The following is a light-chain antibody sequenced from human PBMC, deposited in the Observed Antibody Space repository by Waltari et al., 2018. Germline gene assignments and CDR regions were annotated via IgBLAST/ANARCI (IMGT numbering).Light chain of an antibody. CDR2: RNN. J-gene: IGLJ3*02. CDR3: SAWDSRLSAWV. V-gene: IGLV10-54*01. CDR1: SNNVGNQG. Sequence: QAGLTQPPSVSKGLRQTATLTCTGNSNNVGNQGAAWLQHPQGHPPNLLSYRNNNRPPRTKRRLSASMSGNTAPLTITGLQPEDGADYYCSAWDSRLSAWVFGGGTKLTVL.